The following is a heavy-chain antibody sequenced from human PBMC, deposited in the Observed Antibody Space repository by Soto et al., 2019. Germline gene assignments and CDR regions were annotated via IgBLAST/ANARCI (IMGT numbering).Heavy chain of an antibody. CDR2: IYYSGST. D-gene: IGHD2-2*01. J-gene: IGHJ4*02. CDR3: ARVMNEIVVVPAALIDY. CDR1: GGSISSGDYY. V-gene: IGHV4-30-4*01. Sequence: SETLSLTCTVSGGSISSGDYYWSWIRQPPGRGLEWIGYIYYSGSTYYNPSLKSRVTISVDTSKNQFSLKLSSVTAADTAVYYCARVMNEIVVVPAALIDYWGQGTLVTVSS.